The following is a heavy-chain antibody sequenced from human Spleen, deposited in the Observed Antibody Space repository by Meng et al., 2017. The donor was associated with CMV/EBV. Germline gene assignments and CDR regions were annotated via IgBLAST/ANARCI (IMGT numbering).Heavy chain of an antibody. V-gene: IGHV3-30*18. Sequence: ASGFTFSSYGMHWVRQAPGKGLEWVAVISYDGSNKYYADSVKGRFTISRDNSKNTLYLQMNSLRAEDTAVYYCAKETVEWGSSSWSDWGQGTLVTVSS. D-gene: IGHD6-13*01. J-gene: IGHJ4*02. CDR3: AKETVEWGSSSWSD. CDR1: GFTFSSYG. CDR2: ISYDGSNK.